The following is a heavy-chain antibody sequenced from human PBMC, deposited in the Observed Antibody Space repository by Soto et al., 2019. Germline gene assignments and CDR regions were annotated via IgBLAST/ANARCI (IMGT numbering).Heavy chain of an antibody. J-gene: IGHJ4*02. Sequence: GGSLRLSCAASGFTFSSYGMHWVRQAPGKGLEWVAVIWYDGSNKYYADSVKGRFTISRDNSKNTLYLQMNSLRAEDTAVYYCARDVSWDSGSYFGAPSVPDYWGQGTLVTVSS. D-gene: IGHD1-26*01. CDR3: ARDVSWDSGSYFGAPSVPDY. CDR2: IWYDGSNK. V-gene: IGHV3-33*01. CDR1: GFTFSSYG.